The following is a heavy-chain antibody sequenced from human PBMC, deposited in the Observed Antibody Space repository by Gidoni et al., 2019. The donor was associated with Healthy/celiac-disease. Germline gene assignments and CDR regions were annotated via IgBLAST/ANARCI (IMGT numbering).Heavy chain of an antibody. D-gene: IGHD3-22*01. CDR3: ATPNGPYYYDSSGYYYVV. V-gene: IGHV3-11*01. Sequence: QVQLVESGGGLVKPGGSLRLSCAASGFTFSDYYMSWIRQAPGKGLEWVSYISSSGSTIYYADSVKGRFTISRDNAKTSLYLQMNSLRAEDTAVYYCATPNGPYYYDSSGYYYVVWGQGTLVTVSS. CDR2: ISSSGSTI. J-gene: IGHJ4*02. CDR1: GFTFSDYY.